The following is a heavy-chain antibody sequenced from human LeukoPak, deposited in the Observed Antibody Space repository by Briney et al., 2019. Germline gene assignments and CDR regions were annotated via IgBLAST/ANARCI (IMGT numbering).Heavy chain of an antibody. D-gene: IGHD3-22*01. V-gene: IGHV3-30-3*01. CDR3: ARDLAYDYYDSSGSIGFFDY. CDR2: ISYDGSNK. Sequence: PGGSLRLSCAASGFTFSSYAMHWVRQAPGKGLEWVAVISYDGSNKYYADSVKGRFTISRDNSKNTLYLQMISLRAEDTAVYYCARDLAYDYYDSSGSIGFFDYWGQGTLVTVSS. J-gene: IGHJ4*02. CDR1: GFTFSSYA.